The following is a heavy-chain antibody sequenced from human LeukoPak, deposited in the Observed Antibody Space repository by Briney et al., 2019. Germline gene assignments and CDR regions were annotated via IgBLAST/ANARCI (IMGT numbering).Heavy chain of an antibody. D-gene: IGHD3-10*01. CDR1: GFSSRNYA. V-gene: IGHV3-23*01. Sequence: GGSLRLSCAASGFSSRNYAMSWVRQAAGKGLEWVSTISDGDTYTYYADSVKGRFTISRDNSKNTLYLQMNSLRAEDTAVYYCARDVHYGSGSYQFDYWGQGTLVTVSS. J-gene: IGHJ4*02. CDR3: ARDVHYGSGSYQFDY. CDR2: ISDGDTYT.